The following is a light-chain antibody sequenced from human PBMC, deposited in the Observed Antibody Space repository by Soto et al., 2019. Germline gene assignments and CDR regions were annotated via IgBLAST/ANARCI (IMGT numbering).Light chain of an antibody. CDR2: GAS. CDR1: QSVSSN. Sequence: EIVMTQSPSTLSVSPGERATISWGASQSVSSNLAWYQQKPGQAPRLLIYGASTRATGIPARFSGSGSGTEFTLTISSLQSQDFAVYYCQQYNNWPPITFGQGTRLEIK. CDR3: QQYNNWPPIT. V-gene: IGKV3-15*01. J-gene: IGKJ5*01.